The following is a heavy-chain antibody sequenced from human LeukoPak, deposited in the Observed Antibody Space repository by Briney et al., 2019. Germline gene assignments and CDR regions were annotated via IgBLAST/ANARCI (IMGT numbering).Heavy chain of an antibody. Sequence: SETLSLTCAVYGGSFSGSYWSRLRQPPGKGLEWIGEINHDGSTNYNPSLKSRVTISVDTSKNQFSLKLSSVTAADTAVYYCARQRRVRGAKEVYYYYYYYMDVWGKGTTVTISS. CDR1: GGSFSGSY. V-gene: IGHV4-34*01. CDR3: ARQRRVRGAKEVYYYYYYYMDV. D-gene: IGHD3-10*01. CDR2: INHDGST. J-gene: IGHJ6*03.